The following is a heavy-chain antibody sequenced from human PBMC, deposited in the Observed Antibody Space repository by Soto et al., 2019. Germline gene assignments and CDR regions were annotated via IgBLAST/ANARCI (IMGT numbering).Heavy chain of an antibody. CDR1: GGSISSGGYY. V-gene: IGHV4-31*03. J-gene: IGHJ4*02. CDR3: ARGGCTNGVCYTFHFDY. CDR2: IYYSGST. Sequence: SETLSLTCTVSGGSISSGGYYWSWIRQHPGKGLEWIGYIYYSGSTYYNPSLKSRVTISVDTSKNQFSLKLSSVTAADTAVYYCARGGCTNGVCYTFHFDYWGQGPLVPVSS. D-gene: IGHD2-8*01.